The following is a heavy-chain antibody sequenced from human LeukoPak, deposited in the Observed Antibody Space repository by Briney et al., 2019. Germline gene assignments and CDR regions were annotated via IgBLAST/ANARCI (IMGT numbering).Heavy chain of an antibody. J-gene: IGHJ4*02. CDR3: ARSTDCSGGSCYSGGSGFDY. CDR2: IYHSGST. V-gene: IGHV4-30-2*01. D-gene: IGHD2-15*01. Sequence: SETLSLTCAVYGGSFSVYSWSWIQQPPGKGLEWIGYIYHSGSTYYNPSLKSRVTVSVDRSKNQFSLKLSSVTAADTAVYYCARSTDCSGGSCYSGGSGFDYWGQGTLVTVSS. CDR1: GGSFSVYS.